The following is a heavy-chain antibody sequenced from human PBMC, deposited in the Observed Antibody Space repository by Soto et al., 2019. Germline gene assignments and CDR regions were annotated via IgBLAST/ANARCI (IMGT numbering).Heavy chain of an antibody. CDR2: ISWNRGSI. CDR3: ARDILPRSIAALFGY. CDR1: GFTFDDYA. D-gene: IGHD6-6*01. Sequence: EVQLVESGGGLVQPGRSLRLSCAASGFTFDDYAMHWVRQAPGKGLEWVSGISWNRGSIGYADSVKGRFTISRDNAKNSMYLQMISVRADDTAVYYCARDILPRSIAALFGYWGQGTLVTVSS. V-gene: IGHV3-9*01. J-gene: IGHJ4*02.